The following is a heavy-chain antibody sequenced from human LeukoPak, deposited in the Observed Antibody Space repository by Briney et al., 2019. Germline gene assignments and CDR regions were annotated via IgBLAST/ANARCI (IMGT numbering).Heavy chain of an antibody. CDR2: INPNSGGT. J-gene: IGHJ6*04. Sequence: GASVKVSCKASGYTITGYYIQWVRQAPGQGLEWMGWINPNSGGTNYAKKFQGRVTMTRDTSISTAYMGLSRLRSDDTAVYYCARDEYYDFWSGPPGVWGKGTTVTVSS. V-gene: IGHV1-2*02. CDR3: ARDEYYDFWSGPPGV. D-gene: IGHD3-3*01. CDR1: GYTITGYY.